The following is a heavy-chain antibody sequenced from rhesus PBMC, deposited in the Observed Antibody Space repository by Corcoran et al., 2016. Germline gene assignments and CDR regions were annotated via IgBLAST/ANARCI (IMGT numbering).Heavy chain of an antibody. CDR1: GFTLSSSA. V-gene: IGHV3-118*01. J-gene: IGHJ4*01. Sequence: EVQLVESGGGLVQPGGSLRLSCVASGFTLSSSAIHWVRQASGKGLEWVGRIRSKSNNYETGYAASVKGRFTISRDDSKNTLYLQMNSLKTEDTAVYYCARGGNYACGYWGQGVLVTVSS. D-gene: IGHD4-17*01. CDR3: ARGGNYACGY. CDR2: IRSKSNNYET.